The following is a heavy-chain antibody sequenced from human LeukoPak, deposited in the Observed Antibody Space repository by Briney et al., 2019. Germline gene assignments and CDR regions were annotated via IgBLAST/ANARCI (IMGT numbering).Heavy chain of an antibody. Sequence: GGSLRLSCAASGFTFSSYAMSWVRQAPEKGLEWVSSISGSGGTTYYADSVKGRFTISRDNSKNTLYLQMNSLRAEDTAVYYCAKDSTYYDFGVGDYWGQGTLVTVSS. D-gene: IGHD3-3*01. V-gene: IGHV3-23*01. J-gene: IGHJ4*02. CDR3: AKDSTYYDFGVGDY. CDR2: ISGSGGTT. CDR1: GFTFSSYA.